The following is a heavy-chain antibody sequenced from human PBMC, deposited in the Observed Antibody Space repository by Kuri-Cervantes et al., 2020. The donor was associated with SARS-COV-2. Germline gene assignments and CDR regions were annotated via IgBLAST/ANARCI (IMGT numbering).Heavy chain of an antibody. J-gene: IGHJ4*02. CDR1: GFTFSSYW. D-gene: IGHD3-16*02. Sequence: GESLKISCAASGFTFSSYWMHWVRQAPGKGLVWVSRINSDGGSTIYADSVKGRFTISRDNAKNTLYLQMNSLRAEDTAVYYCARDGGYRTSSSFDYWGQGTLVTVSS. CDR3: ARDGGYRTSSSFDY. V-gene: IGHV3-74*01. CDR2: INSDGGST.